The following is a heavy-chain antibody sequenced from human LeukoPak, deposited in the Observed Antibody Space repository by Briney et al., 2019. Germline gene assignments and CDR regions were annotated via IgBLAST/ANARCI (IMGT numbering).Heavy chain of an antibody. CDR1: GGSITSYY. CDR2: IYSSGST. D-gene: IGHD6-19*01. Sequence: PSETLSLTCAVSGGSITSYYWSWIRQPPGKGLEWIGDIYSSGSTTYNPSLKSRVTISVDTYKNQFSLKLTSVTAADTAVYYCGRRDVAESYFDYWGQGTLVTDSS. J-gene: IGHJ4*02. CDR3: GRRDVAESYFDY. V-gene: IGHV4-59*08.